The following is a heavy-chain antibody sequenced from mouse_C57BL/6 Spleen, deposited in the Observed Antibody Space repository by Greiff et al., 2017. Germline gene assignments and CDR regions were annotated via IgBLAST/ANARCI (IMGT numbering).Heavy chain of an antibody. CDR1: GFNITDYY. Sequence: VQLQQSGAELVKPGASVKLSCTASGFNITDYYMHWVKQRTEQGLEWIGRIDPEDGDTKYAPKFKGKATLTADTSSTTAYLQLSSLTSEDTAVXYCAVYSSGYVRDWGQGTTLTVSS. V-gene: IGHV14-2*01. J-gene: IGHJ2*01. D-gene: IGHD3-2*02. CDR2: IDPEDGDT. CDR3: AVYSSGYVRD.